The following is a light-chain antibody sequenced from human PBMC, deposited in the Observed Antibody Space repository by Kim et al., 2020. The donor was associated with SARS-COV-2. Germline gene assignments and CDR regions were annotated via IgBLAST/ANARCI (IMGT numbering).Light chain of an antibody. CDR1: SGHSSYA. V-gene: IGLV4-69*01. CDR3: QTWGTGIRV. Sequence: ASVKITCTLSSGHSSYAIAWHQQQPEQGHGHVMKINSDGSRSKGDGIPYRFSGSSYGAARYITSASPQYEDEDDYYCQTWGTGIRVFGGGTQLTVL. J-gene: IGLJ2*01. CDR2: INSDGSR.